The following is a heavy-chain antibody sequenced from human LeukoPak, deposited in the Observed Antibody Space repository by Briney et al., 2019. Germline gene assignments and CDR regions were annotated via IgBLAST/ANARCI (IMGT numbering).Heavy chain of an antibody. CDR2: IKQDISEK. CDR1: GFTFSIYS. V-gene: IGHV3-7*01. CDR3: AREGRDSSGYPLLDY. Sequence: GSLRLSCVASGFTFSIYSMGWVRQAPGKGLEWVASIKQDISEKYYMDSVKGRFTISRDNAKNSLYLQMNSLRAEDTAVYYCAREGRDSSGYPLLDYWGQGTLVTVSS. J-gene: IGHJ4*02. D-gene: IGHD3-22*01.